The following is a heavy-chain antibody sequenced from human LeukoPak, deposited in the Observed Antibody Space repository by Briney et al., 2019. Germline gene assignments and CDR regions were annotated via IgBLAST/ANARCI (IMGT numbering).Heavy chain of an antibody. CDR2: IRIKPYGGTP. D-gene: IGHD2-15*01. J-gene: IGHJ4*02. Sequence: GGSLRISCAASGFTFNNAWMIWVRQAPGKGLEWVGFIRIKPYGGTPDYAASVKGRFTISRDDSKSIAYLQMNSLKTDDTAVYYCSRGPFCGGSCYTIAVDYWGQGTLVTVSS. CDR1: GFTFNNAW. V-gene: IGHV3-49*04. CDR3: SRGPFCGGSCYTIAVDY.